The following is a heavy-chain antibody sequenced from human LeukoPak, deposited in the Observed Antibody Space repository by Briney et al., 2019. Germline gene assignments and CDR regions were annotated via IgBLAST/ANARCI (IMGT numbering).Heavy chain of an antibody. CDR3: AKAAYYYYYMDV. CDR1: GYTFTSYD. CDR2: ISAYNGNT. V-gene: IGHV1-18*01. J-gene: IGHJ6*03. Sequence: ASVKVSCKASGYTFTSYDINWVRQATGQGLEWMGWISAYNGNTNYAQKLQGRVTMTTDTSTSTAYMELRSLRSDDTAVYYCAKAAYYYYYMDVWGKGTTVTVSS. D-gene: IGHD6-13*01.